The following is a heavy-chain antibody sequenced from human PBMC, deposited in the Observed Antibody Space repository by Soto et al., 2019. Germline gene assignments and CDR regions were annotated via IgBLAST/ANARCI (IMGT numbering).Heavy chain of an antibody. CDR2: ISAYNGNT. D-gene: IGHD6-13*01. Sequence: ASVKVSCKASGYTFTSYGISWVRQAPGQGLEWMGWISAYNGNTNHPQKLQGRVTMTTDPSTSRAYMELRSLRSDDTAVYYCARGEQLVLTSFDYWGQGTLVTVSS. CDR3: ARGEQLVLTSFDY. V-gene: IGHV1-18*01. J-gene: IGHJ4*02. CDR1: GYTFTSYG.